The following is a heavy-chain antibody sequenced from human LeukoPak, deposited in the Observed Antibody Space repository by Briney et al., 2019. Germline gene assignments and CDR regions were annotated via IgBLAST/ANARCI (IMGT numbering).Heavy chain of an antibody. CDR3: ARVGIMITFGGVMDV. V-gene: IGHV3-21*01. CDR2: ISSSSSYI. Sequence: GGSLRLSCAASGFTFSSYSMNWVRQAPGKGLEWVSSISSSSSYIYYADSVKGRFTISRDNAKNSLYLQMNSLRAEDTAVYYCARVGIMITFGGVMDVWGKGTTVTVSS. D-gene: IGHD3-16*01. CDR1: GFTFSSYS. J-gene: IGHJ6*04.